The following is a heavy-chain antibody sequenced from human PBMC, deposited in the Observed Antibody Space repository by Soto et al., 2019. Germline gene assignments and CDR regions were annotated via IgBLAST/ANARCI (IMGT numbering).Heavy chain of an antibody. J-gene: IGHJ6*02. D-gene: IGHD3-22*01. CDR3: ARDLMIVVVIPAYYYGMDV. CDR1: GFTFSSYA. Sequence: LRLSCAASGFTFSSYAMHWVRQAPGKGLEWVAVISYDGSNKYYADSVKGRFTISRDNSKNTLYLQMNSLRAEDTAVYYCARDLMIVVVIPAYYYGMDVWGQGTTVTVSS. V-gene: IGHV3-30-3*01. CDR2: ISYDGSNK.